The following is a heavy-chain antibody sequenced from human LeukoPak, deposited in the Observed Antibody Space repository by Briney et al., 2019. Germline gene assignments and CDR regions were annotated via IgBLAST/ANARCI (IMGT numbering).Heavy chain of an antibody. D-gene: IGHD3-10*01. CDR1: GFTFSSYA. Sequence: GGSLRLSCAASGFTFSSYAMHWVRQAPGKGLEWVAVISYDGSNKYYADSVKGRFTVSRDNSKNTLYLQMNSLRAEDTAVYYCAKAPGKPYYYGMDVWGQGTTVTVSS. CDR3: AKAPGKPYYYGMDV. J-gene: IGHJ6*02. V-gene: IGHV3-30*04. CDR2: ISYDGSNK.